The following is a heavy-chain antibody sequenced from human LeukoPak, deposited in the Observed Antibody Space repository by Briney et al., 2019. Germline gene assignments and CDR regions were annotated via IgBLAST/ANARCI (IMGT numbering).Heavy chain of an antibody. J-gene: IGHJ4*02. CDR1: GYTFTGYY. Sequence: GASVKVSCKASGYTFTGYYMHWVRQAPGQGLEWMGWISAYNGNTRYAQKFQGRVTMTTDTSTSTVYMELRSLRYDDTAVYYCARDEDWLVDYWGQGTLVTVSS. V-gene: IGHV1-18*04. CDR3: ARDEDWLVDY. CDR2: ISAYNGNT. D-gene: IGHD6-19*01.